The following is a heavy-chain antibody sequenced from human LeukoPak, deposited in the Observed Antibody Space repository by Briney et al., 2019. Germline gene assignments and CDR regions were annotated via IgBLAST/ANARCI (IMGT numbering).Heavy chain of an antibody. V-gene: IGHV3-23*01. CDR1: GFSFSSYA. CDR3: AKGRSKGASRSRDRLLWDF. D-gene: IGHD1-26*01. CDR2: LSGYGAST. J-gene: IGHJ4*02. Sequence: PGRSLRLSCAASGFSFSSYAMSWVRQAPGKGLEWVSSLSGYGASTYYGDSVKGRFTISRDNSNNTLYLQLSTLRGDDTAIYYCAKGRSKGASRSRDRLLWDFWGQGALVTVSS.